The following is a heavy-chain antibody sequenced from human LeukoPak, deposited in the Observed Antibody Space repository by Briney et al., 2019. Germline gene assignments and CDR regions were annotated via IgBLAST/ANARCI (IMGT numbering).Heavy chain of an antibody. Sequence: QPAGSLRLSCAASGFTFSTYWMHWVRQAPGKGLVWVSLINSGGDDTRYADSVKGRFTISRDNAKNTLYLQMNSLRAEATAVYYSASRIGYSSGHSAVYYFDYWGQGTLVTVSS. CDR2: INSGGDDT. V-gene: IGHV3-74*01. D-gene: IGHD6-19*01. CDR3: ASRIGYSSGHSAVYYFDY. J-gene: IGHJ4*02. CDR1: GFTFSTYW.